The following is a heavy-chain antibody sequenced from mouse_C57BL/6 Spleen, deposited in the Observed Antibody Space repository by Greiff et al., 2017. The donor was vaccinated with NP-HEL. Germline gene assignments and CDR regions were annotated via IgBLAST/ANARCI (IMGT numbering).Heavy chain of an antibody. J-gene: IGHJ2*01. V-gene: IGHV1-76*01. CDR2: IYPGSGNT. D-gene: IGHD2-4*01. Sequence: QVQLQQSGAELVRPGASVKLSCKASGYTFTDYYINWVKQRPGQGLEWIARIYPGSGNTYYNEKFKGKATLTAEKSSSTAYMQLSSLTSEDSAVYFCARGGIKGYYFDYWGQGTTLTVSS. CDR1: GYTFTDYY. CDR3: ARGGIKGYYFDY.